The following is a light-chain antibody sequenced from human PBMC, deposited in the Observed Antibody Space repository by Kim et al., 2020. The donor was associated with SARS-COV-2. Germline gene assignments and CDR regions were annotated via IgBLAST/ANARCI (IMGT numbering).Light chain of an antibody. V-gene: IGKV3-20*01. Sequence: EIVLTQSPGTLSLSPGERATLSCRASQSVSSSYLAWYQQKPGQAPRLLIYGASSRATGIPDRFSGSGSGTDFTLTISRLEPEDFAVYYCQQYGSSPPGTFGQGTTLEI. CDR2: GAS. J-gene: IGKJ2*01. CDR1: QSVSSSY. CDR3: QQYGSSPPGT.